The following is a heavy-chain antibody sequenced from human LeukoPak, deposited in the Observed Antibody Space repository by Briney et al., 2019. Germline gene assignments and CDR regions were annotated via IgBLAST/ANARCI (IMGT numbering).Heavy chain of an antibody. CDR3: ARREWGYAVSV. CDR1: GYSISSGHY. CDR2: IYHSGST. D-gene: IGHD2-2*01. V-gene: IGHV4-38-2*02. Sequence: PSETLSLTCTVSGYSISSGHYWDWIRQPPGKGLEWIGTIYHSGSTYYNPSLKSRVTISVDTSKNQFSLKLTSVTVADTAVYYRARREWGYAVSVWGKGTTITVSS. J-gene: IGHJ6*04.